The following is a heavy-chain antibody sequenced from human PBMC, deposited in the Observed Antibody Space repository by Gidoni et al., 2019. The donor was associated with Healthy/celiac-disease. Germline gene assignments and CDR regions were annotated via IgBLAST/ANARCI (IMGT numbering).Heavy chain of an antibody. Sequence: PGLVKPSETLSLTCTVSGYSISSGYDWGWIRQPPGKGLEWIGSIYHSGSTYYNPSLKSRVTISVDTSKNQFSLKLSSVTAADTAVYYCARDGLPTVVNPVWFDPWGQGTLVTVSS. V-gene: IGHV4-38-2*02. CDR1: GYSISSGYD. J-gene: IGHJ5*02. D-gene: IGHD4-17*01. CDR3: ARDGLPTVVNPVWFDP. CDR2: IYHSGST.